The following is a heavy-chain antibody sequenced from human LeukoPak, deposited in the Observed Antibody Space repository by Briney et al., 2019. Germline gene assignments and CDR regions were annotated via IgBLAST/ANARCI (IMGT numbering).Heavy chain of an antibody. CDR1: GGSFSGYY. D-gene: IGHD3-16*01. V-gene: IGHV4-34*01. CDR3: ATGGGPFDY. Sequence: PSETLSLTCAVYGGSFSGYYWSWIRQPPGKGLEWIGSIYYSGSTYYNPSLKSRVTISVDTSKNQFFLKVSSVTAADTAVCFCATGGGPFDYWGQGILVTVSS. J-gene: IGHJ4*02. CDR2: IYYSGST.